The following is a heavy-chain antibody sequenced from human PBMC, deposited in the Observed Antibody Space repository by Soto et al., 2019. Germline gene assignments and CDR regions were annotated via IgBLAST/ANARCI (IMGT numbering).Heavy chain of an antibody. CDR2: ISAYNGNT. Sequence: ASVKVSCKASGYTFTSYGISWVRQAPGRGLEWMGWISAYNGNTNYAQKLQGRVTMTTDTSTSTAYMELRSLRSDDTAVYYCARDVGVTSVASGMDVWGQGTTVTVSS. CDR3: ARDVGVTSVASGMDV. CDR1: GYTFTSYG. V-gene: IGHV1-18*01. J-gene: IGHJ6*02. D-gene: IGHD6-19*01.